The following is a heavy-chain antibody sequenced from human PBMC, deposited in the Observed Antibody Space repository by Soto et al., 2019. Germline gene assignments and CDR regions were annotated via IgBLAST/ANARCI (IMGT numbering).Heavy chain of an antibody. V-gene: IGHV3-23*01. D-gene: IGHD1-26*01. CDR2: ISGSGGTT. CDR1: GFTFSSYA. J-gene: IGHJ6*02. CDR3: ARDVWETTSRYYGLDL. Sequence: GGSLRLSCAASGFTFSSYAMTWVRQAPGKRLEWVSGISGSGGTTSYTDSVRGRFTISRDNSKKTLFLEMKSLGVEDTAVYFCARDVWETTSRYYGLDLWGLGTTVTVSS.